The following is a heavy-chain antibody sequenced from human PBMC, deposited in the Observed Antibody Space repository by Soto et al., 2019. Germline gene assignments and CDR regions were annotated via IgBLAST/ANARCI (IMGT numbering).Heavy chain of an antibody. CDR2: IYYSGST. Sequence: SETLSLTCTVSGGSISSSSYYWGRIRQPPGKGLEWIGSIYYSGSTYYNPSLKSRVTISVDTSKNQFSLKLSSVTAADTAVYYCARILAARSSYYYYGMDVWGQGTTVTVSS. CDR3: ARILAARSSYYYYGMDV. CDR1: GGSISSSSYY. J-gene: IGHJ6*02. D-gene: IGHD6-19*01. V-gene: IGHV4-39*01.